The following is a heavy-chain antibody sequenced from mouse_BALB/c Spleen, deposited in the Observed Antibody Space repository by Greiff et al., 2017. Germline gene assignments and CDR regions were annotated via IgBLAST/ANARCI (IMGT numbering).Heavy chain of an antibody. CDR1: GFSLTSYG. J-gene: IGHJ1*01. D-gene: IGHD2-1*01. Sequence: QVQLQQSGPGLVQPSQSLSITCTVSGFSLTSYGVHWVRQSPGKGLEWLGVIWSGGSTDYNAAFISRLSISKDNSKSQVFFKMNSLQANDTAIYYCASYGNYEGYFDVWGAGTTVTVSS. CDR2: IWSGGST. CDR3: ASYGNYEGYFDV. V-gene: IGHV2-2*02.